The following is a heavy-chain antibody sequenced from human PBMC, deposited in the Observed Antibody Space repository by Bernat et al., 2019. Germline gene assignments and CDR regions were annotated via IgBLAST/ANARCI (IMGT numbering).Heavy chain of an antibody. D-gene: IGHD4-17*01. V-gene: IGHV3-11*01. CDR3: ARARDYGDYVWRHAFDI. J-gene: IGHJ3*02. CDR2: ISSSGSTI. Sequence: QVQLVESGGGLVKPGGSLRLSCAASGFTFSDYYMSWIRQAPGKGLEWVSYISSSGSTIYYADSVKGRFTISRDNAKNSLYLQMNSLRAEDAAVYYCARARDYGDYVWRHAFDIWGQGTMVTVSS. CDR1: GFTFSDYY.